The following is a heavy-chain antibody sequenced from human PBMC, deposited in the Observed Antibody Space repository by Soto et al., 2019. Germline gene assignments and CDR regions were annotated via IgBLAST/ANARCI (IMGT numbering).Heavy chain of an antibody. CDR1: GFTFSSYA. J-gene: IGHJ4*02. CDR2: IRGGGDST. D-gene: IGHD6-13*01. CDR3: AKRPGIVGPGSQFDS. V-gene: IGHV3-23*01. Sequence: GGSLRLSCAASGFTFSSYAMSWVRQAPGKGLEWVSAIRGGGDSTYYADSVKGRFTISRDNSKNTVYLQMNSLRVEDTAVYYCAKRPGIVGPGSQFDSWGQGTLVTVSS.